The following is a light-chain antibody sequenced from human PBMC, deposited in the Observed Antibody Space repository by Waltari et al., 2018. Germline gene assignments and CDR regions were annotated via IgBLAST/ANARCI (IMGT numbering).Light chain of an antibody. Sequence: QSVLTQVPSPSGTPGQKLTLSASVRNSHVGRTPVHWYQPLPGTAPTLLSHTDNQRPSGVPDRFAAAKSGTSASLAISGVRSEDEAEYYCASWDDTVDGPVFGGGTKVTVL. V-gene: IGLV1-44*01. CDR3: ASWDDTVDGPV. J-gene: IGLJ3*02. CDR2: TDN. CDR1: NSHVGRTP.